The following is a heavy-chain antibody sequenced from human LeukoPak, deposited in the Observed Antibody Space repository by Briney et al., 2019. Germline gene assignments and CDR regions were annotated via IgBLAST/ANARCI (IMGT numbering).Heavy chain of an antibody. Sequence: PGGSLRLSCAASRFTFSNFWISWVRQAPGKGLEWVANIKKDGSDKYYVDSVKGRFTISKDNAKNSLYLQMNSLRAEDTAVYYCARDSGRGFDYWGQGTLVTVSS. CDR1: RFTFSNFW. CDR2: IKKDGSDK. V-gene: IGHV3-7*01. CDR3: ARDSGRGFDY. J-gene: IGHJ4*02.